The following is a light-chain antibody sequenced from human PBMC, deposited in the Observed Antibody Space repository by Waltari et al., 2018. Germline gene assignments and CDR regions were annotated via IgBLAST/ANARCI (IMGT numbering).Light chain of an antibody. Sequence: QSALTQPASVSGSPGQSLTISCTGTSSDVGRYNLVSLYQQHPGKAPKLMIYEGSKRPSGVSNRFAGSKSGNTASLTISGLQAEDEADYYCCSYAGTLYVFGTGTKVTVL. CDR3: CSYAGTLYV. CDR1: SSDVGRYNL. CDR2: EGS. V-gene: IGLV2-23*01. J-gene: IGLJ1*01.